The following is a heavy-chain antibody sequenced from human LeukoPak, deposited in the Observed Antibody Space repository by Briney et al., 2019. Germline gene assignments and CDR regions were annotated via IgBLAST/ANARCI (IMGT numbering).Heavy chain of an antibody. CDR1: GGSISSYY. CDR3: ARGGWSGSYYFPFDY. V-gene: IGHV4-59*12. J-gene: IGHJ4*02. Sequence: SETLSLTCTVSGGSISSYYWSWIRQPPGKGLEWIGYIYYSGSTNYNPSLKSRVTISVDTSKNQFSLKLSSVTAADTAVYYCARGGWSGSYYFPFDYWGQGTLVTVSS. D-gene: IGHD1-26*01. CDR2: IYYSGST.